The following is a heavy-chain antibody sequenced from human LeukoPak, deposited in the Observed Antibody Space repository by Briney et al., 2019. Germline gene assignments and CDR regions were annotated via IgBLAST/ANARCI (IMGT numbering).Heavy chain of an antibody. CDR2: IKQDGSEK. Sequence: GGSLRLSCAASGFTFNSYWMSWVRQAPGKGLEWVANIKQDGSEKSYVDSVKGRFTISKDNAKNSLYLQMHSLRAEDTAVSYFARAMVYAWDYWGQGTLVTVSS. J-gene: IGHJ4*02. D-gene: IGHD2-8*01. CDR3: ARAMVYAWDY. CDR1: GFTFNSYW. V-gene: IGHV3-7*04.